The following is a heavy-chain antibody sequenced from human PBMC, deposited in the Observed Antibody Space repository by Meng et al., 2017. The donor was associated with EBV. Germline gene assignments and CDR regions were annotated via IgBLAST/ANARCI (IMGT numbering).Heavy chain of an antibody. CDR2: MNPDSGDT. CDR3: ARDVYGSGTYRSDP. CDR1: GYTFTRYD. V-gene: IGHV1-8*01. Sequence: QWQLVQLGAEVKKPGASVKVSCKASGYTFTRYDINWVRQAPGQGLEWMGRMNPDSGDTGYAQKFQGRVTMTRDTSINAAYMDLSNLKSEDTALYYCARDVYGSGTYRSDPWGQGTLVTVSS. J-gene: IGHJ5*02. D-gene: IGHD3-10*01.